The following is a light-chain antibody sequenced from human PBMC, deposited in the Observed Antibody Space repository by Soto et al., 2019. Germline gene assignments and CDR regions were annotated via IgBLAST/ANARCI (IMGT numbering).Light chain of an antibody. Sequence: DIQMTQSPSSLSASVRDRVTITCRASQGSSYYLAWYQQKPGKVPKLLIYAASTLQSGVPSRFSGSGSGTDFTLTISSLQPEDVATYYCQKYDSAPWTFGQGTKVEIK. CDR1: QGSSYY. CDR2: AAS. J-gene: IGKJ1*01. V-gene: IGKV1-27*01. CDR3: QKYDSAPWT.